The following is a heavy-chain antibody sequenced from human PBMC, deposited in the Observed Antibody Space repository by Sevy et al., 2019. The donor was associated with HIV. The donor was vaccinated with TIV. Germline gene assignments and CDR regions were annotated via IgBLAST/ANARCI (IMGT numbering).Heavy chain of an antibody. CDR3: VKEGGGEGGDH. V-gene: IGHV3-30*02. CDR2: IQYDGSNK. Sequence: GSLRLSCAASGFSFSSYGMHWVRQAPGKGLEWMSYIQYDGSNKDYGDSVKGRFTISRDNSKNTLYLQMNSLRVEDTAVFYCVKEGGGEGGDHWGQGTLVTVSS. D-gene: IGHD2-21*01. CDR1: GFSFSSYG. J-gene: IGHJ4*02.